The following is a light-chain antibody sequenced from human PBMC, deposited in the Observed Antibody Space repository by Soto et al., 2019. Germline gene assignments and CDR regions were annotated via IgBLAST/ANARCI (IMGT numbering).Light chain of an antibody. CDR1: QTISNS. CDR3: QQSYSTPLT. Sequence: DIQMTQSRYSLSASVGDRVTITCRASQTISNSLNWYQQKPGKAPKLLIYSASSLQSGVPSRFSGSGSGTDFTLTISSLQPEDFALYYRQQSYSTPLTFGPGTKVDFK. CDR2: SAS. V-gene: IGKV1-39*01. J-gene: IGKJ3*01.